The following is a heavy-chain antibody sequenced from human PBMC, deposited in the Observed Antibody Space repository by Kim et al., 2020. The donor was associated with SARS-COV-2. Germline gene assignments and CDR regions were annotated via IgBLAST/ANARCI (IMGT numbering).Heavy chain of an antibody. Sequence: SESLSLTCSVSGDSISYYYCTWIRQRPGKGLEWIGYIYYRGTTNYNPSLRSRVSISVDTSKNEFSLELTSVTAADTAIYYCVRSGGRASCHQFDYWGQGTLVTVSS. J-gene: IGHJ4*02. CDR2: IYYRGTT. D-gene: IGHD2-2*01. CDR1: GDSISYYY. CDR3: VRSGGRASCHQFDY. V-gene: IGHV4-59*01.